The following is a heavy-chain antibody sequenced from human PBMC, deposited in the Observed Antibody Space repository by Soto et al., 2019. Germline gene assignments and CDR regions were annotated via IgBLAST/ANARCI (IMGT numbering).Heavy chain of an antibody. D-gene: IGHD2-8*01. CDR1: GASVNNISDY. CDR3: ARGVGFGFYYYHMDL. V-gene: IGHV4-61*01. Sequence: QVQLQESGPGLVKPSETLSLTCTVSGASVNNISDYWSWVRQPPGKGLEWIGYIYYSGSADYNPSLGSRVTISLDTSKNQFSLKLSSVTTADTAVYYCARGVGFGFYYYHMDLWGQGTTVTVSS. J-gene: IGHJ6*02. CDR2: IYYSGSA.